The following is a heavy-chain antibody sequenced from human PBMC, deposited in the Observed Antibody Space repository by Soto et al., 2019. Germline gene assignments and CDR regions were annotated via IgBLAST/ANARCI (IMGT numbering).Heavy chain of an antibody. Sequence: ALRLSCAASGFTLSSYGMHWVRQAPGKGLEWVAVIWYDGSNKYYADSVKGRFTISRDNSKNTLYLQMNSLRAEDTAVYYCARDFADSSGSSFDYWGQGTLVTVSS. D-gene: IGHD3-22*01. V-gene: IGHV3-33*01. CDR2: IWYDGSNK. CDR3: ARDFADSSGSSFDY. J-gene: IGHJ4*02. CDR1: GFTLSSYG.